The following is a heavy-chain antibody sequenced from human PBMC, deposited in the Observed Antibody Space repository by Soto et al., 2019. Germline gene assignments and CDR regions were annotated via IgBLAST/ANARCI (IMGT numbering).Heavy chain of an antibody. CDR2: ISGGGGGT. CDR1: GFTFNSYA. V-gene: IGHV3-23*01. Sequence: PGGSLRLSCAASGFTFNSYAMNWVRQAPGKGLELVSSISGGGGGTYYADSVKGRLTISRDNSKNTLYLQMNSLRAEDTAVYYCARDPNIVATMGSIYYYYGMDVWGQGTTVTVSS. CDR3: ARDPNIVATMGSIYYYYGMDV. J-gene: IGHJ6*02. D-gene: IGHD5-12*01.